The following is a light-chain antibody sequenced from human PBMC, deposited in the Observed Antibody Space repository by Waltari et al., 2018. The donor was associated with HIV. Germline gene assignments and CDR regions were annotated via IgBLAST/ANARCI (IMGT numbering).Light chain of an antibody. J-gene: IGKJ4*01. CDR2: AAS. CDR3: QQSYSSPQVT. Sequence: SSLSASVGDRVTITCRSSQTISTFLNWYQHRPGKAPKLLIYAASSLHSGVPSRFSGSGSGTDFTLTISSLQPEDFATYYCQQSYSSPQVTFGGGTKVEIK. CDR1: QTISTF. V-gene: IGKV1-39*01.